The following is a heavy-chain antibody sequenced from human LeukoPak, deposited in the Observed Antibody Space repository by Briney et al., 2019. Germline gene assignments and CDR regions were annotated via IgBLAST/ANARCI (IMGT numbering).Heavy chain of an antibody. CDR1: GASISSSNL. D-gene: IGHD3-10*01. Sequence: SGTLSLTCAVPGASISSSNLWSWVRQPPGKGLEWIGEIYPSGSTNDNPSLKSRVTISVDKSKNQFSLNLRSVTAADTAVYYCARDREYYFDYWGQGALVTVSS. V-gene: IGHV4-4*02. J-gene: IGHJ4*02. CDR3: ARDREYYFDY. CDR2: IYPSGST.